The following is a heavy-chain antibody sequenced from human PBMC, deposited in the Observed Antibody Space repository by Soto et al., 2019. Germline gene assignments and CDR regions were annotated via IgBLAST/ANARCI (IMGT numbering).Heavy chain of an antibody. Sequence: PGGSLRLSCAASGFTFSTYWMHWIRQVQGKGLEWVSRINSDASHTYYADSVKGRFTISRDNAKNTLHLEMNSLRAEDTAVYYCVRPSAWSSSPFDYWGQGTLVTVSS. CDR2: INSDASHT. D-gene: IGHD6-13*01. CDR1: GFTFSTYW. CDR3: VRPSAWSSSPFDY. V-gene: IGHV3-74*01. J-gene: IGHJ4*02.